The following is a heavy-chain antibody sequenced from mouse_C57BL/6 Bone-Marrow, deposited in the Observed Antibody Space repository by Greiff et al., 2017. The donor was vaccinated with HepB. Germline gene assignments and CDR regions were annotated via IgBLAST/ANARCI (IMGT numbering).Heavy chain of an antibody. D-gene: IGHD3-2*02. V-gene: IGHV5-15*01. CDR3: ARHDSSGYGGVFDY. CDR1: GFTFSDYG. CDR2: ISNLAYSI. Sequence: EVKLMESGGGLVQPGGSLKLSCAASGFTFSDYGMAWVRQAPRKGPEWVAFISNLAYSIYYADTVTGRCTIARENAKNTLYLEMSSLRSEDTAMYYCARHDSSGYGGVFDYWGQGTTLTVSS. J-gene: IGHJ2*01.